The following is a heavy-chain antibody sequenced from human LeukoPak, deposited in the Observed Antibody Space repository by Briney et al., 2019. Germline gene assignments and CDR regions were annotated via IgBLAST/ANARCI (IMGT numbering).Heavy chain of an antibody. CDR2: IYYSGST. D-gene: IGHD6-19*01. CDR1: GGSISSGGYY. Sequence: SETLSLTCTVSGGSISSGGYYWSWIRQHPGKGLEWIGYIYYSGSTYYNPSLKSRVTISVDTSKNQFSLKLSSVTAADTAVYYCARGGEGKQWPPDYWGQGTLVTVFS. J-gene: IGHJ4*02. V-gene: IGHV4-31*03. CDR3: ARGGEGKQWPPDY.